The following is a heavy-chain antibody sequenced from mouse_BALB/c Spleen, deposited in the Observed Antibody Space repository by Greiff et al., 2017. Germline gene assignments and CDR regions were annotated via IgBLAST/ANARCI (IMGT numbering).Heavy chain of an antibody. D-gene: IGHD2-2*01. Sequence: VQLKQSGPELVKPGASVKMSCKASGYTFTSYVMHWVKQKPGQGLEWIGYINPYNDGTKYNEKFKGKATLTSDKSSSTAYMELSSLTSEDSAVYYCARAGVWLRRDEEYWYFDVWGAGTTVTVSS. J-gene: IGHJ1*01. CDR2: INPYNDGT. CDR3: ARAGVWLRRDEEYWYFDV. V-gene: IGHV1-14*01. CDR1: GYTFTSYV.